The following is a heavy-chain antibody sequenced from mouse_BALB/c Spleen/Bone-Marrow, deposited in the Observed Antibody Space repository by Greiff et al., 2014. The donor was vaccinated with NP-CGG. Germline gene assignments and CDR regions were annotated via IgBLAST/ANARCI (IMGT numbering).Heavy chain of an antibody. V-gene: IGHV1-15*01. CDR2: IDPETGGT. J-gene: IGHJ3*01. Sequence: QVQLQQPGAELVRPGASVTLSCKASGCTFTDYEMHWVKQTPVHALEWIGAIDPETGGTAYNQKFKGKATLTADKSSSTAYMELRSLTSEDSAVYYCTRSETGPFAYWGQGTLVTVSA. CDR3: TRSETGPFAY. CDR1: GCTFTDYE. D-gene: IGHD4-1*01.